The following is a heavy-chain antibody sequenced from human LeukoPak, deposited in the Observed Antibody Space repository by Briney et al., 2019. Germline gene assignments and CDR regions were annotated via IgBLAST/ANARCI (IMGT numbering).Heavy chain of an antibody. CDR3: ARKGGHFDY. Sequence: PSETLSLTCTVSGDSINYYYWSWIRQSPGKGLEWIGYVYYNGSAKCNPSLKSRVTISVDMSKNQFSLKVSSVTAADTAIYYCARKGGHFDYWGQGTLVTVSS. V-gene: IGHV4-59*01. CDR1: GDSINYYY. J-gene: IGHJ4*02. CDR2: VYYNGSA. D-gene: IGHD2-15*01.